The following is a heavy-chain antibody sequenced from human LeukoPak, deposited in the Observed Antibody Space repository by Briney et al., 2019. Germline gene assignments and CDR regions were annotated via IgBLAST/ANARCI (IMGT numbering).Heavy chain of an antibody. CDR2: ISSIGGST. J-gene: IGHJ6*02. Sequence: QTGGSLRLSCAASGFTFSSYGMSWVRQAPGKWLEWVSAISSIGGSTSYADSVTGPFTISRDNFKNTLYLQMNSLRVEDTAIYYCAKVRSSSYYYYYGMDVWGQGTTVTVSS. CDR3: AKVRSSSYYYYYGMDV. V-gene: IGHV3-23*01. D-gene: IGHD6-13*01. CDR1: GFTFSSYG.